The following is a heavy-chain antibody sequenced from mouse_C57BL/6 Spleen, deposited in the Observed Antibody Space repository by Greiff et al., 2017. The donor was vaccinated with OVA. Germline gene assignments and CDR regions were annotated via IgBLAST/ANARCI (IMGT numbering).Heavy chain of an antibody. V-gene: IGHV1-80*01. J-gene: IGHJ2*01. CDR1: GYAFSSYW. CDR2: IYPGDGDT. Sequence: VHLLQSGAGLVKPGASVKLSCTASGYAFSSYWMTWVHQTPGKGLEWLGQIYPGDGDTNYTGKFKGQFILTADKSSSTAYMQLSSMSYEDAAVYCCARWEITTHYFDDWGKGTTLTVAS. CDR3: ARWEITTHYFDD. D-gene: IGHD1-1*01.